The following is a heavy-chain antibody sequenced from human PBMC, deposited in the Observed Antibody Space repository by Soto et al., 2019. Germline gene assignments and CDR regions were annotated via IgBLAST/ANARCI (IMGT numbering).Heavy chain of an antibody. Sequence: PGGSLRLSCAASGFTFSSYSMNWVRQAPGKGLEWVSSISSSSSYIYYADSVKGRFTISRDNAKNSLYLQMNSLRAEDTAVYYCARDGLLWLGELLRNWFDPWGQGTLVTVSS. CDR1: GFTFSSYS. CDR2: ISSSSSYI. D-gene: IGHD3-10*01. V-gene: IGHV3-21*01. J-gene: IGHJ5*02. CDR3: ARDGLLWLGELLRNWFDP.